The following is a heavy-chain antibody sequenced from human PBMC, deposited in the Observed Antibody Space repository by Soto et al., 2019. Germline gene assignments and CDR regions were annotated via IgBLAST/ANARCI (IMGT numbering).Heavy chain of an antibody. CDR2: IIPIFGTA. CDR1: GGTFSSYA. J-gene: IGHJ6*02. D-gene: IGHD6-19*01. CDR3: ARDGIAVACVYYYYGMDV. V-gene: IGHV1-69*01. Sequence: QVQLVQSGAEVKKPGSSVKVSCKASGGTFSSYAISWVRQAPGQGLEWMGGIIPIFGTANYAQKFQGRVTITADESTSTAYMELSSLRSEDTAVYYCARDGIAVACVYYYYGMDVWGQGTTVTVSS.